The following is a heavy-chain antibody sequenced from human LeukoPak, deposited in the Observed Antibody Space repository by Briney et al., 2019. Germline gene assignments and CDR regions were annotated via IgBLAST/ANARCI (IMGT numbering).Heavy chain of an antibody. V-gene: IGHV1-2*02. J-gene: IGHJ6*02. CDR2: IDPNGGGT. CDR3: ARDLLPGVVVTGTDGLDV. D-gene: IGHD6-19*01. Sequence: ASVKVSCKASGYTFTDYYIHWVRQAPGQGLEWMGWIDPNGGGTNYAQNFHGRVTMTRDTSISTGYMELSRLTFDDAAVYYCARDLLPGVVVTGTDGLDVWGQGTTVTLSS. CDR1: GYTFTDYY.